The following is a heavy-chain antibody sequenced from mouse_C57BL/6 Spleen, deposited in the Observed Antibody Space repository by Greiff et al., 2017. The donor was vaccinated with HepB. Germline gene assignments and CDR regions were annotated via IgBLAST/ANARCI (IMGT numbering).Heavy chain of an antibody. J-gene: IGHJ4*01. CDR2: IRSKSSNYAT. V-gene: IGHV10-3*01. CDR1: GFTFNTYA. CDR3: VRGPLRYLLVDY. Sequence: GGLVQPTGSLKLSCAASGFTFNTYAMHWVRQAPGKGLEGVARIRSKSSNYATYYADSVKDRFTISRDDSQSMLYLQMNNLKTEDTAMYYCVRGPLRYLLVDYWGQGTSVTVSS. D-gene: IGHD1-1*01.